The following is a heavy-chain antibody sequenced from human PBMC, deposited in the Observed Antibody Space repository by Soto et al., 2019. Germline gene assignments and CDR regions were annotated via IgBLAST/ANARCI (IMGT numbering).Heavy chain of an antibody. CDR1: GGSISSPNW. CDR3: ARALDWFDP. J-gene: IGHJ5*02. Sequence: QVRLQESGPGLVKPSGTLSLTCAVSGGSISSPNWWNWVRQPPGKGLEWIGEIYHSGSTNYNPFLESRVTISLDKSKNQFSLELSSVTAADTAVYYCARALDWFDPWGQGTLVTVSS. V-gene: IGHV4-4*02. CDR2: IYHSGST.